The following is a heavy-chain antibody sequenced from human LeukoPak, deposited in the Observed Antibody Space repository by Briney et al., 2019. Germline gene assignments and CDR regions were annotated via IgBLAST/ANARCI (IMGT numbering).Heavy chain of an antibody. D-gene: IGHD3-22*01. CDR3: ARGIADSTGYYYVDY. V-gene: IGHV6-1*01. CDR2: TYYRSKWSN. Sequence: SQTLSLTCGISGDSVFSNSATWNWIRQSPSRGLEWLGRTYYRSKWSNDYAVSVKSRITINPDTSKNQFSLQLNSVTPEDTAVYYCARGIADSTGYYYVDYWGQGTLVTVSS. CDR1: GDSVFSNSAT. J-gene: IGHJ4*02.